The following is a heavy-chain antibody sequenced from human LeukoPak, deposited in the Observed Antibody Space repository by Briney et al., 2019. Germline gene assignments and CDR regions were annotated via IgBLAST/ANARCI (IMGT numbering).Heavy chain of an antibody. CDR2: IYSGGST. J-gene: IGHJ4*02. Sequence: GGSLRLSCAASGFTVNSNYMSWVRQAPGKGLEWVSVIYSGGSTYYADSVKGRFTISRDNSKNTLYLQMNSLRAEDTAVYYCATRIAASGRYYFDYWGKGTLVTVSS. V-gene: IGHV3-53*01. CDR1: GFTVNSNY. CDR3: ATRIAASGRYYFDY. D-gene: IGHD6-13*01.